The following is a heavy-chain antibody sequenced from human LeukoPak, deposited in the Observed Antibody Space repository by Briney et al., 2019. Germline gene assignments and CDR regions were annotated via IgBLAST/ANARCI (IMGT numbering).Heavy chain of an antibody. J-gene: IGHJ4*02. CDR2: ISGSGGST. CDR3: AKDFNSGYANY. Sequence: PGESLSLSCAAPGFTSSSYAMSWVRQAPGKGLEWVSAISGSGGSTYYADSVKGRFTISRDNSKNTLYLQMNSLRAEDTAVYYCAKDFNSGYANYWGQGTLVTVSS. V-gene: IGHV3-23*01. CDR1: GFTSSSYA. D-gene: IGHD5-12*01.